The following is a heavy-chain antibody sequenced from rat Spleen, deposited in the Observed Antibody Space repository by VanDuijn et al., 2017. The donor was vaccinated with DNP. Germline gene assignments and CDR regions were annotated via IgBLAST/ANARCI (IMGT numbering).Heavy chain of an antibody. V-gene: IGHV5-31*01. CDR2: ITNAGGST. CDR3: TRAAVAPFDY. D-gene: IGHD1-3*01. CDR1: RITFSDHN. J-gene: IGHJ2*01. Sequence: EVLLVESDGGLVQPGRSLKLSCEVSRITFSDHNMAWIRQAPGKGLEWVASITNAGGSTYYPDSVKGRFTISRDNTKSTLYLQMNSLRSEDTATYYCTRAAVAPFDYWGQGVMVTVSS.